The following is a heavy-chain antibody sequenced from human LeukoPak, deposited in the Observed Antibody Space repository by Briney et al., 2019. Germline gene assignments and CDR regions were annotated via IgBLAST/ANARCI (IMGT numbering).Heavy chain of an antibody. V-gene: IGHV4-39*07. CDR3: ARVYIAVAGPEFDY. CDR2: MYYSGST. J-gene: IGHJ4*02. Sequence: SETLSLTCTVSGGSISSSSYYGGWIRQPPGKGLEWIGSMYYSGSTYYNPSLKSRVTISIDTSKTQFSLRLSSVTAADTAVYYCARVYIAVAGPEFDYWGQGTLVTVSS. D-gene: IGHD6-19*01. CDR1: GGSISSSSYY.